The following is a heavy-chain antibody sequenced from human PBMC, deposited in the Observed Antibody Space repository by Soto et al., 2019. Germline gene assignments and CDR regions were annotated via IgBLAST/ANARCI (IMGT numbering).Heavy chain of an antibody. CDR2: IYYSGST. V-gene: IGHV4-59*01. CDR3: ARTNYYDSSGYYGVDYYYYGMDV. J-gene: IGHJ6*02. Sequence: XGTLSLTCTVSGGSISSYYWSGIRQPPGKGLEWTGYIYYSGSTNYNPSLKSRVTISVDTSKNQFSLKLSSVTAADTAVYYCARTNYYDSSGYYGVDYYYYGMDVWGQGTTVTVSS. CDR1: GGSISSYY. D-gene: IGHD3-22*01.